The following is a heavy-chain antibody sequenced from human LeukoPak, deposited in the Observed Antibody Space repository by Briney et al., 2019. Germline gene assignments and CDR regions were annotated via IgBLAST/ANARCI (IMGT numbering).Heavy chain of an antibody. D-gene: IGHD3-10*01. J-gene: IGHJ6*03. CDR3: ARGRVEYYYGSGSYYTRIYYYYYYMDV. Sequence: SETLSLTCAVYGGSFSGYYWSWIRQPPGKGLEWIGEINHSGSTNYNPSVKSRVTISVDTSKNQFSLKLSSVTAADTAVYYCARGRVEYYYGSGSYYTRIYYYYYYMDVWGKGTTVTVSS. V-gene: IGHV4-34*01. CDR2: INHSGST. CDR1: GGSFSGYY.